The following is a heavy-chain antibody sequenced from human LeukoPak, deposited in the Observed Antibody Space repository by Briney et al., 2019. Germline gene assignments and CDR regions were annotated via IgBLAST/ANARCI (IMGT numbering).Heavy chain of an antibody. CDR3: ARVAAPLVGTVVTPANWFDP. Sequence: GGSLRLSCAASGFTFSSYAMSWVRQAPGKGLEWVSAISGSGGSTYYADSVKGRFTISRDNSKNTLYLQMNSLRAEDTAVYYCARVAAPLVGTVVTPANWFDPWGQGTLVTVSS. V-gene: IGHV3-23*01. D-gene: IGHD4-23*01. CDR2: ISGSGGST. J-gene: IGHJ5*02. CDR1: GFTFSSYA.